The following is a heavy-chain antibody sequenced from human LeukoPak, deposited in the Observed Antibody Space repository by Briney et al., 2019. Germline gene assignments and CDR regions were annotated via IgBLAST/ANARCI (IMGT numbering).Heavy chain of an antibody. J-gene: IGHJ6*02. CDR3: ARDRCSGGSCWLSGYGMDV. CDR2: ISYDGSNK. Sequence: GGSLRLSCAASGFTFSNYGMHWVRQAPGKGLEWVAVISYDGSNKYYADSVKGRFTISRDNSRNTLYLQMNSLRAEDTAVYYCARDRCSGGSCWLSGYGMDVWGQGTTVTVSS. V-gene: IGHV3-30*19. D-gene: IGHD2-15*01. CDR1: GFTFSNYG.